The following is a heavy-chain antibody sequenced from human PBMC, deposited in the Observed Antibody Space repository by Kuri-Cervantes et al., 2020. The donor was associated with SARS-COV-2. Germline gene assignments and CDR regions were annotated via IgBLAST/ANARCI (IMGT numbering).Heavy chain of an antibody. D-gene: IGHD3-3*01. CDR3: AREGVDFWSGYRFDY. CDR2: IYTSGST. V-gene: IGHV4-4*07. Sequence: SETLSLTCTVSGGSISSYYWSWIRQPAGRGLEWIGRIYTSGSTNYNPSLKSRVTMSVDTSKNQFSLKLSSVTAADTAVYYCAREGVDFWSGYRFDYWGQGTLVTVSS. J-gene: IGHJ4*02. CDR1: GGSISSYY.